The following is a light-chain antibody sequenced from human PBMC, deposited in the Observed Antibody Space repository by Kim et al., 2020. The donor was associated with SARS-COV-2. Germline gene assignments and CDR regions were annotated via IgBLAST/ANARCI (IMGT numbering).Light chain of an antibody. J-gene: IGKJ4*01. CDR3: QQSYSTPLT. CDR1: QSIGNY. CDR2: AAS. Sequence: DIQMTQSPSSLSPSIGDTVTITCRARQSIGNYLNWYQQKPGKAPKLLIYAASTLQSAVPSRFSGSGSGTDFTLTISSLQPEDFATYSCQQSYSTPLTFGGGTKVDI. V-gene: IGKV1-39*01.